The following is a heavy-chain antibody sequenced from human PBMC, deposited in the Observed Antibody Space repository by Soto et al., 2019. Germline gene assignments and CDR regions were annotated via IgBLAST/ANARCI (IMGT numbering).Heavy chain of an antibody. CDR1: NGSITSGGYC. CDR2: LYESGST. D-gene: IGHD5-18*01. CDR3: ARDSSGYSYGSHDAFDI. V-gene: IGHV4-30-2*01. J-gene: IGHJ3*02. Sequence: PSETLSLTCVVSNGSITSGGYCWGWIRQPPGKGLEWLGYLYESGSTVYNPPLSNRVTISGDRSTNQFSLKLSSVTAADTAVYYCARDSSGYSYGSHDAFDIWGQGTMVTVSS.